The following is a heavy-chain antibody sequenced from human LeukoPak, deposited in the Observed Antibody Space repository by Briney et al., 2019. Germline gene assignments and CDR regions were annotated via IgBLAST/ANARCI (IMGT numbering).Heavy chain of an antibody. Sequence: ASVKVSCKTSGYTFTSYDINLVRQATGRGLEWMGWMNPNSGNTGYAQKFQGRVTMTRNTSISTAYMELSSLRSEDTAVYYCARVYSYGSLDAFDIWGQGTMVTVSS. CDR2: MNPNSGNT. J-gene: IGHJ3*02. CDR1: GYTFTSYD. CDR3: ARVYSYGSLDAFDI. D-gene: IGHD5-18*01. V-gene: IGHV1-8*01.